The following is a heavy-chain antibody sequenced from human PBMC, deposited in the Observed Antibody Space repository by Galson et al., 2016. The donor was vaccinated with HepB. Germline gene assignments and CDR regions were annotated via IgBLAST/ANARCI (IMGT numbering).Heavy chain of an antibody. D-gene: IGHD2-2*01. CDR3: AKDGRIYCSSASCHDHFHY. CDR1: GFTFSSYG. CDR2: ISYDGSNK. Sequence: SLRLSCAASGFTFSSYGMRWVRQAPGKGLEWVAFISYDGSNKKYADSVKGRFTISRDNSKKTLYLQMNSLRVEDTAVYYCAKDGRIYCSSASCHDHFHYWGQGTLVTVSS. J-gene: IGHJ4*02. V-gene: IGHV3-30*18.